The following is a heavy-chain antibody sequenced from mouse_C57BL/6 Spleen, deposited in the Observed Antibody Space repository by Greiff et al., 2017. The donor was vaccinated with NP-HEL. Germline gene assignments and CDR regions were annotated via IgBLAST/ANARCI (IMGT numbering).Heavy chain of an antibody. CDR2: INPNNGGT. Sequence: VQLQQSGPELVKPGASVKIPCKASGYTFTDYNMDWVKQSHGQSLEWIGDINPNNGGTIYNQKFKGKATLTVDKSSSTAFMELSSLASEDTSVYCCARWDGNYFAYWGQGTLVTVSA. CDR3: ARWDGNYFAY. J-gene: IGHJ3*01. CDR1: GYTFTDYN. D-gene: IGHD2-1*01. V-gene: IGHV1-18*01.